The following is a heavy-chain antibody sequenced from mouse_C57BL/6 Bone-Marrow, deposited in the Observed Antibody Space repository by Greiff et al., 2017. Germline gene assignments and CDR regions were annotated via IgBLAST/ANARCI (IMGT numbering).Heavy chain of an antibody. V-gene: IGHV1-69*01. CDR1: GYTFTGYW. CDR3: ARSSAYGRAHCYFDY. CDR2: IDPSDSYT. Sequence: QVQLQQSGAELVMPGASVKLSCKASGYTFTGYWMHWVKQRPGQGLEWIGEIDPSDSYTNYNQKFKGKATLTVDKSSSTAYMKRSSLTSVDSSVYDGARSSAYGRAHCYFDYWGQGTTLTVSS. J-gene: IGHJ2*01. D-gene: IGHD1-1*01.